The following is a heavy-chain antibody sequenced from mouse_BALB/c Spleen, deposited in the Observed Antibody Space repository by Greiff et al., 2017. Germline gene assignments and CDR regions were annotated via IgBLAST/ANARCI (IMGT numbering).Heavy chain of an antibody. CDR3: AKHRYYGSRTGCFDV. V-gene: IGHV2-6-5*01. CDR2: IWGGGST. D-gene: IGHD1-1*01. CDR1: GFSLTDYG. Sequence: VQLQQSGPGLVAPSQSLPITCTASGFSLTDYGVSWIRQPPGKGLEWLGVIWGGGSTYYNSALKSRLSISKDNSKSQVFLKMNSLQTDDTAMYYCAKHRYYGSRTGCFDVWGAGTTVTVSS. J-gene: IGHJ1*01.